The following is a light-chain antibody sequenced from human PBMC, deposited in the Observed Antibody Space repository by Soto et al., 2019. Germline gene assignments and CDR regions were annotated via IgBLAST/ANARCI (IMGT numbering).Light chain of an antibody. CDR2: GAS. CDR1: DGKEQ. CDR3: QQYFNWPPIT. J-gene: IGKJ5*01. V-gene: IGKV3-15*01. Sequence: EIVMTQSPATLSVSPGGKSNLSFRARPDGKEQLAWYQQKPGQAPRLLIYGASTRATGIPARFSGSGSGTEFTLTISSLQSEDFAVYYCQQYFNWPPITFGQGTRLEIK.